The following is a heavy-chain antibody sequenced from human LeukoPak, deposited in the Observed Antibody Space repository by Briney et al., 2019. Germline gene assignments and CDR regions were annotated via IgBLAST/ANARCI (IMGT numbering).Heavy chain of an antibody. CDR1: GFTFSSYE. J-gene: IGHJ4*02. Sequence: GGSLRLSCAASGFTFSSYEMNWVRQAPGKGLEWVSYISSSGSTIYYADSVKGRFTISRDNAKNSLNLQMNSLRAEDTAVYYCARVQKDYYDSSGYLSYWGQGTLVTVSS. D-gene: IGHD3-22*01. CDR3: ARVQKDYYDSSGYLSY. CDR2: ISSSGSTI. V-gene: IGHV3-48*03.